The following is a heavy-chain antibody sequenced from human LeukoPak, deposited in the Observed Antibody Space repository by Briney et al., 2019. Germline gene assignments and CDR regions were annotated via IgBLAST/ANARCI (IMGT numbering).Heavy chain of an antibody. CDR1: GGTFSSYA. CDR2: IIPIFGTA. CDR3: ARDTRSYYDSSGLNAFDI. D-gene: IGHD3-22*01. V-gene: IGHV1-69*13. J-gene: IGHJ3*02. Sequence: SVKVSCKASGGTFSSYAISWVRQAPGQGLEWMGGIIPIFGTANYAQKFQGRVTITADESTSTAYMELSSLRSEDTAVYYCARDTRSYYDSSGLNAFDIWGQGTMVTVSS.